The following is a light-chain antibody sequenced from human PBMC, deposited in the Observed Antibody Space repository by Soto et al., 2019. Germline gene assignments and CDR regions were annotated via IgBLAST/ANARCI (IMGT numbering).Light chain of an antibody. CDR3: QQYGSSPPLT. J-gene: IGKJ4*01. Sequence: EIVLTQSPGTLSLSPGERATLSCRARQSVSRSYLAWYQQKPGQAPRLLIYGASSRATGIPDRFSGSGSGTDFTLTISRLEPEDFAVYYWQQYGSSPPLTFGGGTKVEIK. CDR1: QSVSRSY. V-gene: IGKV3-20*01. CDR2: GAS.